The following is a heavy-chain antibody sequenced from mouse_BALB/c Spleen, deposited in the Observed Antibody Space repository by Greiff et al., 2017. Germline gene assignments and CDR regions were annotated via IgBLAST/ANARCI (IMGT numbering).Heavy chain of an antibody. Sequence: EVLLVESGGGLVKPGGSLKLSGVPLVFLFLSFPMFWVRQSPVKRLDGVAEFSSGVSYTYYPDTVTGRFTISRDNAKNTLYREMSSLRSEDTAMYYCARSLYGNYFDYWGKGSTLTVAS. V-gene: IGHV5-9-4*01. CDR1: VFLFLSFP. D-gene: IGHD2-1*01. CDR2: FSSGVSYT. J-gene: IGHJ2*01. CDR3: ARSLYGNYFDY.